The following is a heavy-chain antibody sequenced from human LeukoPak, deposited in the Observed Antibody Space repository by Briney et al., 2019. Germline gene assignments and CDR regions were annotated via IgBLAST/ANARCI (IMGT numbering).Heavy chain of an antibody. V-gene: IGHV4-59*12. CDR1: GGSISSYY. CDR3: ASQTSDPFHTQDTAMVTYGEYYFDY. D-gene: IGHD5-18*01. Sequence: SETLSLTCTVSGGSISSYYWSWIRQPPGKGLEWIGYMYYSWSTNYNPSLKSRVTISVDTSKNQFSLNLSSVTAADTAVHYCASQTSDPFHTQDTAMVTYGEYYFDYWGQRTLVTVSS. J-gene: IGHJ4*02. CDR2: MYYSWST.